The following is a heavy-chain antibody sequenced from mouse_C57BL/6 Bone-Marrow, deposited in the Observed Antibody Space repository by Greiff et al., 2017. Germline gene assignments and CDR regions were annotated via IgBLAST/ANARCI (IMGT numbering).Heavy chain of an antibody. V-gene: IGHV1-81*01. D-gene: IGHD1-1*01. CDR3: ARDPYYYGSSRCDY. CDR1: GYTFTSYG. CDR2: IYPRSGNT. J-gene: IGHJ2*01. Sequence: QVQLKQSGAELARPGASVKLSCKASGYTFTSYGISWVKQRTGQGLEWIGEIYPRSGNTYYNEKFKGKATLTADKSSSTAYMELRSLTSEDSAVYFCARDPYYYGSSRCDYWGQGTTLTVSS.